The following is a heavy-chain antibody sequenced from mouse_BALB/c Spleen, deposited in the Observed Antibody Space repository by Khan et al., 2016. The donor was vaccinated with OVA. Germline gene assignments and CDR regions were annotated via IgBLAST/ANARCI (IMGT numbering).Heavy chain of an antibody. Sequence: VQLKESGPELMKPGASVKISCKASGYSFTSYYIHWMMQSHGRSLEWIGYIDPSSGSSNYNQKFKGKATLTVDKSSSTAYIHLRNLTSEDSAVYYCTRHGYVGWFTYWGQGTLVTVSA. D-gene: IGHD2-2*01. J-gene: IGHJ3*01. CDR2: IDPSSGSS. V-gene: IGHV1-31*01. CDR3: TRHGYVGWFTY. CDR1: GYSFTSYY.